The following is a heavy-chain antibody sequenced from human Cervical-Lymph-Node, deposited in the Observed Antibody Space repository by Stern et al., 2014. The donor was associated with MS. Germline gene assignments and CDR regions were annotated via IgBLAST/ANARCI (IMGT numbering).Heavy chain of an antibody. J-gene: IGHJ6*02. V-gene: IGHV4-31*03. CDR2: ISGSGST. CDR1: RGSISSAIYY. CDR3: ARRGDYYTMDV. Sequence: VQLQESGPGLVKPSQTLSLTCTVSRGSISSAIYYWSWIRQPPGMGLEWIGYISGSGSTYYNPSLKSRVTISVDMSKSQFSLKLNSVTAADTAVYYCARRGDYYTMDVWGQGTTVTVSS. D-gene: IGHD3-3*01.